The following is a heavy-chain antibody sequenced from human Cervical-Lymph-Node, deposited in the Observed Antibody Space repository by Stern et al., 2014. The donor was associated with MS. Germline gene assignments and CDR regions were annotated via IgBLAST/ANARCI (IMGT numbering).Heavy chain of an antibody. CDR3: ARDAVQSDAIWGRAQQGFGF. CDR1: GFTFGDYY. D-gene: IGHD3-16*01. CDR2: ASGDATTI. J-gene: IGHJ4*02. V-gene: IGHV3-11*01. Sequence: QVQLVESGAGLVKPGGSLRLSCKASGFTFGDYYMSWIRQAPGKGLERISYASGDATTIYYADCVRGRVSISRDSAKNSLYLQVSTLRAEDTAIYYCARDAVQSDAIWGRAQQGFGFWGQGTLVTVSS.